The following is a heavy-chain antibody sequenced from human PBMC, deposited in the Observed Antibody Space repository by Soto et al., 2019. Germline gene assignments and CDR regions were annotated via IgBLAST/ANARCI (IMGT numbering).Heavy chain of an antibody. CDR3: ARRNVYGSGSYSFDY. V-gene: IGHV1-3*01. CDR1: GYTFSRYG. CDR2: INAAIGNT. D-gene: IGHD3-10*01. J-gene: IGHJ4*02. Sequence: ASVKVSCKASGYTFSRYGISWVRQAPGQRLEWMGWINAAIGNTKYSQKFQGSVTITRDTSANTAYMELSSLRSEDTAVYYCARRNVYGSGSYSFDYWGQGTLVTVSS.